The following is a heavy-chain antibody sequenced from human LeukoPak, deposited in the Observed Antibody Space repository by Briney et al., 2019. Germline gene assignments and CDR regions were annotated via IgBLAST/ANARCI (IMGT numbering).Heavy chain of an antibody. J-gene: IGHJ4*02. Sequence: GGSLRLSCAASGFTFSSYAMSWVRQAPGKGLEWVSGISSSGGSTYYADSVKGRFTISRDNSKNTLYLQMNSLRAEDTALYYCVKAKYNSGWDFLDYWGQGTLVTVSS. CDR3: VKAKYNSGWDFLDY. D-gene: IGHD6-19*01. V-gene: IGHV3-23*01. CDR2: ISSSGGST. CDR1: GFTFSSYA.